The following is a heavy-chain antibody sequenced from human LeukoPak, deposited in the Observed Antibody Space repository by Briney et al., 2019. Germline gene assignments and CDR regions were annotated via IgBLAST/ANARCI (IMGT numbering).Heavy chain of an antibody. CDR2: INHSGAI. Sequence: SETLSVSCAVHGGSFTDYYWCCVRQSLGEGLEWIGEINHSGAINYNPSLKSRVTISVDTSKNQSSLTLSSMTAADTALNYCARGLTYYYDSSGYLFPAYYYMDVGGEGTTVTASS. J-gene: IGHJ6*03. V-gene: IGHV4-34*01. CDR1: GGSFTDYY. CDR3: ARGLTYYYDSSGYLFPAYYYMDV. D-gene: IGHD3-22*01.